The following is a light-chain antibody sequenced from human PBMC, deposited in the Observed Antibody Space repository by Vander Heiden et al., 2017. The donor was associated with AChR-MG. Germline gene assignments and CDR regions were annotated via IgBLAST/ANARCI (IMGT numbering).Light chain of an antibody. CDR1: STNIGSNT. Sequence: QSVLTQPPSASGTPRQRVSMSCSGSSTNIGSNTIDWYQHLPGTAPKLLIYSRNQRPSGVPDRFSGSKSGTSASLVISGLQSEDEADYFCAAWDDSLNGVVFGGGTKLTVL. CDR3: AAWDDSLNGVV. J-gene: IGLJ2*01. V-gene: IGLV1-44*01. CDR2: SRN.